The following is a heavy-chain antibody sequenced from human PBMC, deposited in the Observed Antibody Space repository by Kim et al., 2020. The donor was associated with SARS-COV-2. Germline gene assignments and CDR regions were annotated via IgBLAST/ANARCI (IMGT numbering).Heavy chain of an antibody. J-gene: IGHJ5*02. V-gene: IGHV3-15*01. Sequence: GGSLRLSCAASGFTFSNAWMSWVRQAPGKGLEWVGRIKSKTDGGTTDYAAPVKGRFTISRDDSKNTLYLQMNSLKTEDTAVYYCTTGAEGDLNWFDPWGQGTLVTASS. CDR3: TTGAEGDLNWFDP. CDR2: IKSKTDGGTT. CDR1: GFTFSNAW. D-gene: IGHD3-16*01.